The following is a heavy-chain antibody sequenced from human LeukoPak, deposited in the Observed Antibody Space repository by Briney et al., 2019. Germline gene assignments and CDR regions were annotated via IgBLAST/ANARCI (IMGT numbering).Heavy chain of an antibody. V-gene: IGHV3-30*02. D-gene: IGHD3-10*01. CDR1: GFTFSSYG. CDR2: IRYDGSNK. CDR3: AKRESMVRGFIDY. Sequence: PGGSLRLSCAASGFTFSSYGTHWVRQAPGKGLEWVAFIRYDGSNKYYADSVKGRFTISRDNSKNTLYLQMNSLRAEDTAVYYCAKRESMVRGFIDYWGQGTLVTVSS. J-gene: IGHJ4*02.